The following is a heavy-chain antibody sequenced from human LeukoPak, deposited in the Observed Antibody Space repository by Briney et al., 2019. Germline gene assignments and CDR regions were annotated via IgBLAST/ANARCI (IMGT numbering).Heavy chain of an antibody. J-gene: IGHJ4*02. CDR1: GGTFSSYA. CDR2: IIPIFGIA. D-gene: IGHD3-22*01. V-gene: IGHV1-69*04. CDR3: ARERGTYYYDSSGYYS. Sequence: ASVKVSCKASGGTFSSYAISWVRQAPGQGLEWMGSIIPIFGIANYAQKFQGRVTITADKSTSTAYMELSSLRSEDTAVYYCARERGTYYYDSSGYYSWGQGTLVTVSS.